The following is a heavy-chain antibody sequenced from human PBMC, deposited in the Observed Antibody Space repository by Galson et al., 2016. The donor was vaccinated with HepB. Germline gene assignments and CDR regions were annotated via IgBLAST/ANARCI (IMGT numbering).Heavy chain of an antibody. V-gene: IGHV4-31*03. D-gene: IGHD2-8*02. CDR3: ASPDPSTGRDDAFGL. J-gene: IGHJ3*01. CDR1: GDSISRGGYF. Sequence: TLSLTCSVSGDSISRGGYFWTWIRQHPQKGLEWIGYISYIGRTTYNPSLQSRVTMSLDTSQNRFSLSLSSVTAADAAIYFCASPDPSTGRDDAFGLWGQGTMVTVSS. CDR2: ISYIGRT.